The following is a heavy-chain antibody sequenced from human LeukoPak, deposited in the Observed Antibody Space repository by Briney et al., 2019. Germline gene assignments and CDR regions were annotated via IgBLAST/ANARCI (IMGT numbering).Heavy chain of an antibody. V-gene: IGHV3-30*02. CDR3: AKDPGTMVRGVARAFDI. J-gene: IGHJ3*02. D-gene: IGHD3-10*01. Sequence: PGGSLRLSCAASGFTFSSYSMNWVRQAPGKGLEWVAFLRYGGGNKYYADSVKDPFTISRDNSKNTLYLQMNSLRAEDTAVYYCAKDPGTMVRGVARAFDIWGQGTMVTVSS. CDR1: GFTFSSYS. CDR2: LRYGGGNK.